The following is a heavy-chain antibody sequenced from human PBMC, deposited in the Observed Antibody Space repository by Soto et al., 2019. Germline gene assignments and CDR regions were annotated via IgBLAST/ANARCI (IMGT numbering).Heavy chain of an antibody. CDR1: GFTFSSYG. Sequence: QVQLVESGGGVVQPGRSLRLSCAASGFTFSSYGMHWVRQAPGKGLEWVAVISYDGSNKYYADSVKGRFTISRDNSKNTLYLQMNSLRAEDTAVYYCAKASTIVPWSGMDVWGQGTTVTVSS. J-gene: IGHJ6*02. CDR3: AKASTIVPWSGMDV. CDR2: ISYDGSNK. D-gene: IGHD2-8*01. V-gene: IGHV3-30*18.